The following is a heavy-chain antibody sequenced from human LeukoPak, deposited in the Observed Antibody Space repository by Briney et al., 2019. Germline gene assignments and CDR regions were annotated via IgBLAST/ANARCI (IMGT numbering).Heavy chain of an antibody. J-gene: IGHJ3*02. CDR2: IYYSGST. CDR3: ASSYYYDSSGSDAFDI. Sequence: SETLSLTCAVYGGSFSGYYWSWIRQPPGKGLEWIGYIYYSGSTYYNPSLKSRVTISVDTSKNQFSLKLSSVTAADTAVYYCASSYYYDSSGSDAFDIWGQGTMVTVSS. V-gene: IGHV4-30-4*01. CDR1: GGSFSGYY. D-gene: IGHD3-22*01.